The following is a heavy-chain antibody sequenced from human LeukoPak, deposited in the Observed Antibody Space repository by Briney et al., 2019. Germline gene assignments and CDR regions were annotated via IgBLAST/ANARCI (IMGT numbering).Heavy chain of an antibody. CDR2: IYYNGAT. CDR1: GDSFSSYY. CDR3: ARLTIHFDY. Sequence: PSETLSLTCTVSGDSFSSYYWDWIRQPPGKGLEWIGYIYYNGATNYSPSLKSRVTISVDTSKNQFSLKLSSVTAADTAVYYCARLTIHFDYWGQGTLVTVSS. J-gene: IGHJ4*02. V-gene: IGHV4-59*01. D-gene: IGHD3-9*01.